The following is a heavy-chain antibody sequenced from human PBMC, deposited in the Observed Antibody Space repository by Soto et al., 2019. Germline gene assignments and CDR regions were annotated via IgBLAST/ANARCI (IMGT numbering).Heavy chain of an antibody. J-gene: IGHJ4*02. Sequence: EVQLVESGGGLVQPGGSLRLSCAASGFTFSDYWMSWVRQAPGKGLQWVATIKQDGNEKYHVDSVKGRFTISRDNAKNSLYLQMDSLSADDTAVYFCARTARSGDYWGQGTLVTVSS. CDR1: GFTFSDYW. V-gene: IGHV3-7*01. CDR3: ARTARSGDY. D-gene: IGHD2-15*01. CDR2: IKQDGNEK.